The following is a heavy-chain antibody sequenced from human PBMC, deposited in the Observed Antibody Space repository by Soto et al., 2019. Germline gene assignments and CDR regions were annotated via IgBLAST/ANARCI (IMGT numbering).Heavy chain of an antibody. Sequence: SETMSLTCTVSGGSISSSSYYWGWIRQPPGKGLEWIGSIDYSGGTYYNPSLKSRVTISVDTSKNQFSLKLSSVTAADTAVYSCARLGMDGYYDSSGYYGLNWFDPWGQGTLVTVSS. D-gene: IGHD3-22*01. CDR1: GGSISSSSYY. V-gene: IGHV4-39*01. CDR3: ARLGMDGYYDSSGYYGLNWFDP. J-gene: IGHJ5*02. CDR2: IDYSGGT.